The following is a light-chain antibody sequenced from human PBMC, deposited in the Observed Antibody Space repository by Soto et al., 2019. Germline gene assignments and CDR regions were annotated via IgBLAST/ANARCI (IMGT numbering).Light chain of an antibody. CDR3: QQYGSSRT. V-gene: IGKV3-20*01. CDR2: GAS. J-gene: IGKJ1*01. CDR1: QSVSSSY. Sequence: EIVLTQSPGTLSLSPGERATLSCRASQSVSSSYLAWYQQKPGQAPRLLIYGASSRATVIPDRFSGSGSGTDFPLTISRLETEEFAVYYCQQYGSSRTFGQGTKVDIK.